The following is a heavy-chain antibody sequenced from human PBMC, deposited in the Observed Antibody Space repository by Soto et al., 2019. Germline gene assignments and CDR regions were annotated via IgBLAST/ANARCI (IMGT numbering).Heavy chain of an antibody. V-gene: IGHV3-53*01. D-gene: IGHD2-2*02. J-gene: IGHJ6*02. CDR3: AREAYCTSSSCYTRYGMDV. Sequence: PGGDLRLSCAASGLTVSSNYMSWVRQAPGKGLEWVSVIYSGGSIYYADSVKGRFTISRDNSKNTLYLQMNSLRAEDTGVYYCAREAYCTSSSCYTRYGMDVWGQGTTVTVSS. CDR2: IYSGGSI. CDR1: GLTVSSNY.